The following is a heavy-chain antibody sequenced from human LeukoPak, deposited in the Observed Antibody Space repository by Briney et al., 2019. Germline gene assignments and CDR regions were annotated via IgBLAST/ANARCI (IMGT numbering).Heavy chain of an antibody. CDR3: VRRGGSDGWGAFDI. CDR2: IRQSGDIT. J-gene: IGHJ3*02. D-gene: IGHD5-24*01. V-gene: IGHV3-23*01. CDR1: EFTFSNYV. Sequence: GGSLRLSCAASEFTFSNYVMNWVRQAPGKGLEWVSSIRQSGDITYYADSVKGRFTISRDNSKNTLSLQMNSLGREDTAIYYCVRRGGSDGWGAFDIWGQGTVVTVSS.